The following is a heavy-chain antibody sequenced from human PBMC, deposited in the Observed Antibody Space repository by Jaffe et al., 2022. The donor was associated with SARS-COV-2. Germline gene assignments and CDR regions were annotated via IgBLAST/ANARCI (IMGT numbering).Heavy chain of an antibody. CDR2: INSDGSST. CDR1: GFTFSSYW. CDR3: AREDGTYYYYGMDV. J-gene: IGHJ6*02. Sequence: EVQLVESGGGLVQPGGSLRLSCAASGFTFSSYWMHWVRQAPGKGLVWVSRINSDGSSTSYADSVKGRFTISRDNAKNTLYLQMNSLRAEDTAVYYCAREDGTYYYYGMDVWGQGTTVTVSS. V-gene: IGHV3-74*01. D-gene: IGHD1-1*01.